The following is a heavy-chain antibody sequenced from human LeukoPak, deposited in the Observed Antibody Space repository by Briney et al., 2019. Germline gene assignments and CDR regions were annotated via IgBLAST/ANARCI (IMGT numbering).Heavy chain of an antibody. CDR3: ARGYSYSWYGDY. J-gene: IGHJ4*02. D-gene: IGHD6-13*01. CDR2: MSGSGSTI. V-gene: IGHV3-11*01. Sequence: GGSLRLSCAASGFTFSDYYMTWIRQAPGKGLEWISYMSGSGSTIQYGDSVKGRFTISRDNAENTLYLQMNSLGAEDTAVYYCARGYSYSWYGDYWGQGTLVTVSS. CDR1: GFTFSDYY.